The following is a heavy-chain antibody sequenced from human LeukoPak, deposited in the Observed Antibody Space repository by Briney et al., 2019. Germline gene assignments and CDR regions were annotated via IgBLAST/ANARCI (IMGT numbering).Heavy chain of an antibody. CDR2: IYHSGST. Sequence: SETLSLTCTVSGYSISSGYYWGWIRQPPGKGLEWIGSIYHSGSTYYNASLQSRVTISIDTSKNQFSLRLKSVTAADTAMYYCAKSGGYGLIDYWGQGTLVTVSS. V-gene: IGHV4-38-2*02. CDR3: AKSGGYGLIDY. CDR1: GYSISSGYY. J-gene: IGHJ4*02. D-gene: IGHD1-26*01.